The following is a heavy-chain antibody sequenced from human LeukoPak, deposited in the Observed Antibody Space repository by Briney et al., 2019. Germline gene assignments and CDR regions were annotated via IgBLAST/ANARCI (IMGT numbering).Heavy chain of an antibody. CDR2: IIHSGST. J-gene: IGHJ4*02. Sequence: PSETLSLTCAVYGGSFSGYYWSWIRQPPGKGLEWIGEIIHSGSTNYNPTLKSRVTISGDTSKDHDSLKLSSVTAADTAVYYCARASPSVVVPAATDYWGQGTLVTVPS. V-gene: IGHV4-34*12. D-gene: IGHD2-2*01. CDR3: ARASPSVVVPAATDY. CDR1: GGSFSGYY.